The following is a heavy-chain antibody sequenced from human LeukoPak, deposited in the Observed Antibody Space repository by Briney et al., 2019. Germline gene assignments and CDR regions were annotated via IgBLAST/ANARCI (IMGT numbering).Heavy chain of an antibody. CDR3: ARDGSGYYDTSGYRN. Sequence: PSETLSLTCPVSGGSISSYYWSWIRQPAGKGLEWIGRIYTSGSTNYNPSLKSRVTISLDTSKNQFSLNLSSVSAADTAVYYCARDGSGYYDTSGYRNWGQGTLVTVSS. CDR2: IYTSGST. J-gene: IGHJ4*02. V-gene: IGHV4-4*07. D-gene: IGHD3-22*01. CDR1: GGSISSYY.